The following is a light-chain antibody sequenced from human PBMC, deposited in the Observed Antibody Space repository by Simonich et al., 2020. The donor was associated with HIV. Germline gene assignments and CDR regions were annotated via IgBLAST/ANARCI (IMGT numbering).Light chain of an antibody. J-gene: IGLJ2*01. CDR2: DVS. CDR1: SSDVGDYNF. Sequence: QSALTQPRSVSGSPGQSVTISCTGTSSDVGDYNFVSLHQQHPGKAPKLMIYDVSKRPSGVPDRFSGSKSGNTASLTISGLQAEDEADYYCCSYAGSHTFVFGGGTKLTVL. CDR3: CSYAGSHTFV. V-gene: IGLV2-11*01.